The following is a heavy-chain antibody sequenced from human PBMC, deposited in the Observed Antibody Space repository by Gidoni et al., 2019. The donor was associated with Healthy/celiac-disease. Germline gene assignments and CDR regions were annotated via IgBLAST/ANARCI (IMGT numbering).Heavy chain of an antibody. CDR3: AKLPPNPTMYYYDSSGYYSGGAFDI. Sequence: QVQLVESGGGVVQPGRSLRLSCAASGFTFSSYGMQWFRTAPGKGLELVAGISYDGSNKYYADSVKGRFTISRDNSKNTLYLQMNSLRAEDTAVYYCAKLPPNPTMYYYDSSGYYSGGAFDIWGQGTMVTVSS. CDR2: ISYDGSNK. V-gene: IGHV3-30*18. CDR1: GFTFSSYG. J-gene: IGHJ3*02. D-gene: IGHD3-22*01.